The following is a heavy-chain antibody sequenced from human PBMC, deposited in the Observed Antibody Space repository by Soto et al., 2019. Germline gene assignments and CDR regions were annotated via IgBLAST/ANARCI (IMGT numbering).Heavy chain of an antibody. CDR1: GGSISSGDSF. CDR3: ARRGMYSDFWSGYSSYYYYGMDV. Sequence: SETLSLTCTVSGGSISSGDSFWSWIRQPPGKGMEWIGYIYNSGSTYYNPSLKSRLTISVDTSKNQFSLKPSSVTAADTAVYYCARRGMYSDFWSGYSSYYYYGMDVWGRGTTVTVSS. CDR2: IYNSGST. J-gene: IGHJ6*02. D-gene: IGHD3-3*01. V-gene: IGHV4-30-4*01.